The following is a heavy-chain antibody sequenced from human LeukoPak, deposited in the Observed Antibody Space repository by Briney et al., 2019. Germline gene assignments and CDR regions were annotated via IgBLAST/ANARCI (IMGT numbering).Heavy chain of an antibody. CDR3: AKKGGYSGSVRWFDP. CDR2: IYTSGST. V-gene: IGHV4-4*07. Sequence: SETLSLTCTVSGGSISSYYWSWIRQPAGKGLEWIGRIYTSGSTNYNPSLKSRVTISVDTSKNQFSLKLSSVTAADTAVYYCAKKGGYSGSVRWFDPWGQGTLVTVSS. D-gene: IGHD1-26*01. CDR1: GGSISSYY. J-gene: IGHJ5*02.